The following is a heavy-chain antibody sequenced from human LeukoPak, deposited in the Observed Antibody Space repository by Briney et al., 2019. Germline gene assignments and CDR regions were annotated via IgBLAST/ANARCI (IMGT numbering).Heavy chain of an antibody. V-gene: IGHV4-34*01. D-gene: IGHD3-9*01. CDR3: ARSITLYYHLV. Sequence: SETLSLTCAVYGVSFSGYYWSWIRQPPGKGLEWIGEINHSGSTNYNPSLKSRVTISVDTSKNQFSLKLSSVTAADTAVYYCARSITLYYHLVWGQGTTVTVSS. J-gene: IGHJ6*02. CDR2: INHSGST. CDR1: GVSFSGYY.